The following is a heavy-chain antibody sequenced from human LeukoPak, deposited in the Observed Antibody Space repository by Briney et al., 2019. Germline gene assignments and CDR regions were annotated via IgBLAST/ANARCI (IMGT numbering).Heavy chain of an antibody. CDR3: ARGGGTWAAEYFQH. Sequence: GGSLRLSCAASGFTFSSYWMSWVRQAPGKGLEWVANIKQDGSEKYYVDSVKGRFTISRDNAKNSLYLQMNSLRAEDTAVYYCARGGGTWAAEYFQHWGQGTLVTVSS. J-gene: IGHJ1*01. CDR2: IKQDGSEK. D-gene: IGHD4-23*01. CDR1: GFTFSSYW. V-gene: IGHV3-7*01.